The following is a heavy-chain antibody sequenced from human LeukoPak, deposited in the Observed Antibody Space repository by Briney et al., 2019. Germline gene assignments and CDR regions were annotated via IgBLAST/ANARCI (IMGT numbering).Heavy chain of an antibody. CDR2: INHSGST. V-gene: IGHV4-34*01. Sequence: PSETLSLTCAVYGGSFSGYYWSWIRQPPGKGLEWIGEINHSGSTNYNPSLKSRVTISVDTSKNQFSLKLSSVTAADTAVYYCARQGTTGKGSFDYWGQGTLVTVSS. CDR3: ARQGTTGKGSFDY. CDR1: GGSFSGYY. D-gene: IGHD4-17*01. J-gene: IGHJ4*02.